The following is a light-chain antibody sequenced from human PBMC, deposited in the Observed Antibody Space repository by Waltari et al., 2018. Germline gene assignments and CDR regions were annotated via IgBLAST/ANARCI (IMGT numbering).Light chain of an antibody. Sequence: EIVFTQSPGTLSLSPGERATLSCRASQSVGNSYLAWYQQKPGQAPRLLSYGASSRATGVPDRFSGSGSGTDFTLTISRLEPEDFAVYYCQQYGSSPSTFGQGTRLEIK. CDR3: QQYGSSPST. J-gene: IGKJ5*01. CDR1: QSVGNSY. CDR2: GAS. V-gene: IGKV3-20*01.